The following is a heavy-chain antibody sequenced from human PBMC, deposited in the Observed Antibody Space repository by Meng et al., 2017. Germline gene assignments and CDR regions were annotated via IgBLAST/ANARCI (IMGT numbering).Heavy chain of an antibody. CDR3: ARDRGDWTPGWFDP. V-gene: IGHV1-18*01. CDR1: GYTFTSYG. J-gene: IGHJ5*02. Sequence: VWLVRLGSEVKKTGDSVKVACNASGYTFTSYGISWVRPAPGQGLEWMVWISSYNGNTNYAQQLQGKVTMTTDTSTSTAYMELRSLRSDDTAVYYCARDRGDWTPGWFDPWGQGTLVTVSS. CDR2: ISSYNGNT. D-gene: IGHD2-21*02.